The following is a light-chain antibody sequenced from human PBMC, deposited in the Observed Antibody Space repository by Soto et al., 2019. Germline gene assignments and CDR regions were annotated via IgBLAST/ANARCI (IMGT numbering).Light chain of an antibody. J-gene: IGKJ1*01. CDR1: QSIATY. V-gene: IGKV3-11*01. CDR2: SAS. CDR3: QQFNKWPPST. Sequence: EIVLTQSPATLSLSPGERATLSCRASQSIATYLGWYQQKPGQAPRLLIYSASNRANGIPPRFSGSGSGTDFTLTISSLQSEDFAVYYCQQFNKWPPSTFGQGTKVDI.